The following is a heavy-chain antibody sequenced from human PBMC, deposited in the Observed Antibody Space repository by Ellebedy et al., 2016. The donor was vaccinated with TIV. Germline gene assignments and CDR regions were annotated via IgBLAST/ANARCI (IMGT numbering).Heavy chain of an antibody. J-gene: IGHJ6*02. D-gene: IGHD3-16*01. CDR2: ISRDGSLT. Sequence: GGSLRLXCAASGIKFDDYTMHWARQVPGKGLEWVALISRDGSLTNYADSVKGRFTISRDNSGDSLSLQMNSLRPEDSGLYHCAREGVTRFGRSPLGSWRYHYAIDLWGQGTTVTVSS. CDR3: AREGVTRFGRSPLGSWRYHYAIDL. V-gene: IGHV3-43*01. CDR1: GIKFDDYT.